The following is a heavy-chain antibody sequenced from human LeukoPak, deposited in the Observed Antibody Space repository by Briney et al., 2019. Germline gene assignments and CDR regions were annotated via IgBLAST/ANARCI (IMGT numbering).Heavy chain of an antibody. CDR2: INTNTGNP. D-gene: IGHD6-13*01. CDR1: GYTFTSYA. J-gene: IGHJ4*02. V-gene: IGHV7-4-1*02. CDR3: ARAAWGYWQQLVRDFDY. Sequence: EASVKVSCKASGYTFTSYAMNWVRQAPGQGLEWMGWINTNTGNPTYAQGFTGRFVFSLDTSVSTAYLQISSLKAEDTAVYYCARAAWGYWQQLVRDFDYWGQGTLVTVSS.